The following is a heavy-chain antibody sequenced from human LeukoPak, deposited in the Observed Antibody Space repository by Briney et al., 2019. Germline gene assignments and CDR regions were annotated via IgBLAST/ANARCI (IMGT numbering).Heavy chain of an antibody. V-gene: IGHV4-59*01. CDR1: GGSISSYY. CDR2: IYYSGST. CDR3: AREGRIAAAEV. Sequence: SETLSLTCTVSGGSISSYYWSWIRQPPGKGLEWIGYIYYSGSTNYNPSLKSQVTISVDTAKNQFSLKLSSVTAADTAVYYCAREGRIAAAEVWGQGTLVNVSS. J-gene: IGHJ4*02. D-gene: IGHD6-13*01.